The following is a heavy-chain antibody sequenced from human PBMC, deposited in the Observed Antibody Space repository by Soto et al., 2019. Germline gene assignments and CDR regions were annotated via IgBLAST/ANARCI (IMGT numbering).Heavy chain of an antibody. D-gene: IGHD6-13*01. Sequence: QVQLVQSGAEVKKPGSSVKVSCKASGGTFSSYAISWVRQAPGQGLEWMGGIIPIFGTANYAQKFQGRVTITADEYTSTAYMELRSLRSEDTAVYYCASTLSGSSWLRQAYYFNYWGQGTLVTVSS. CDR1: GGTFSSYA. V-gene: IGHV1-69*01. J-gene: IGHJ4*02. CDR2: IIPIFGTA. CDR3: ASTLSGSSWLRQAYYFNY.